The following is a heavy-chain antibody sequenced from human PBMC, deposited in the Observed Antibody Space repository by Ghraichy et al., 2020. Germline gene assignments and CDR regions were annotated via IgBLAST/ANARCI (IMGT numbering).Heavy chain of an antibody. CDR3: ARSSCSGGSCRNLFDY. J-gene: IGHJ4*02. CDR1: GGSISSYY. V-gene: IGHV4-59*08. D-gene: IGHD2-15*01. Sequence: SETLSLTCTVSGGSISSYYWSWIRQPPGKGLEWIGYIYYSGSTNYNPSLKSRVTISVDTSKNQFSLKLNSVTAADTAVYYCARSSCSGGSCRNLFDYWGQGTLVTVSS. CDR2: IYYSGST.